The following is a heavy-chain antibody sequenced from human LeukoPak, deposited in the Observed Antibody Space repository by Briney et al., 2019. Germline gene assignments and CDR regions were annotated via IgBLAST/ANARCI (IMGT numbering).Heavy chain of an antibody. CDR1: GFTFSSYW. V-gene: IGHV3-7*01. CDR2: IKQDGSEK. J-gene: IGHJ3*02. CDR3: ARVGANDAFDI. Sequence: GGSLRLSCAASGFTFSSYWMSWVRQAPGKGLEWVANIKQDGSEKYYVDSVKGRFTISRDNAKSSLYLQMNSLRAEDTAVYYCARVGANDAFDIWGQGTMVTVSS. D-gene: IGHD1-26*01.